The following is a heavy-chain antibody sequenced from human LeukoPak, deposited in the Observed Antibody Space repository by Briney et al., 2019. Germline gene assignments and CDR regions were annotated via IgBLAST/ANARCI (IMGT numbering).Heavy chain of an antibody. J-gene: IGHJ1*01. CDR3: AKAFRREWLSEPEYFQH. CDR2: IKQDGSEK. Sequence: RSGGSLRISCAASGFTFSSYALHWVRQAPWKGLEWVAYIKQDGSEKYYVDSVKGRFTISRDNAKNSLYLQMNSLRAEDTAVYYCAKAFRREWLSEPEYFQHWGQGTLVTVSS. V-gene: IGHV3-7*03. CDR1: GFTFSSYA. D-gene: IGHD3-3*01.